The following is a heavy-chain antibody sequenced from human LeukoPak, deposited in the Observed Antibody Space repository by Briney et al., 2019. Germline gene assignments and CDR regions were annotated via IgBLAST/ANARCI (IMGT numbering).Heavy chain of an antibody. D-gene: IGHD5-12*01. J-gene: IGHJ4*02. CDR1: GFTFSSYG. CDR3: ANGGQRGYSGYDSPLSDY. Sequence: PGGSPRLSCAASGFTFSSYGMHWVRPGPGQGLEWVAVISYDGSNKYYADSVKGRFTISRDSSKNTLYLQMNSLRAEDTAVYYCANGGQRGYSGYDSPLSDYWGQGTLVTVSS. CDR2: ISYDGSNK. V-gene: IGHV3-30*18.